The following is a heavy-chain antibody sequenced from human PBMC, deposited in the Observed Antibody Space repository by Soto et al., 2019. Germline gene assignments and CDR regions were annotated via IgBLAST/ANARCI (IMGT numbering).Heavy chain of an antibody. D-gene: IGHD3-10*01. J-gene: IGHJ2*01. CDR3: AKRGVLFGVRWYFDL. CDR1: GFTFSSYA. Sequence: GGSLRLSCAASGFTFSSYAMSWVRQAPGKGLEWVSAISGSGGSTYYADSVKGRFTISRDNSKNTLYLQMNSLRAEDTAVYYCAKRGVLFGVRWYFDLWGRGTLVTVSS. V-gene: IGHV3-23*01. CDR2: ISGSGGST.